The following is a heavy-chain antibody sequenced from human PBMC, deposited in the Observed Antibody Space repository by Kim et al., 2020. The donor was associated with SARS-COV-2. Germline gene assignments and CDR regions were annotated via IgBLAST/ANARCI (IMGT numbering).Heavy chain of an antibody. CDR1: GGSISSYY. D-gene: IGHD3-22*01. V-gene: IGHV4-59*01. CDR2: IYYSGST. CDR3: ARSAYYDSSGYYHY. J-gene: IGHJ4*02. Sequence: SETLSLTCTVSGGSISSYYWSWIRQPPGKGLEWIGYIYYSGSTNYNPSLKSRVTISVDTSKNQFSLKLSSVTAADTAVYYCARSAYYDSSGYYHYWGQGTLVTVSS.